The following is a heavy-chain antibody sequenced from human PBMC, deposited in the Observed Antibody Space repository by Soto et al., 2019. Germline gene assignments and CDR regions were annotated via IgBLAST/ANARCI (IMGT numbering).Heavy chain of an antibody. CDR2: IYYSGST. J-gene: IGHJ6*02. CDR1: GGSISSGDYY. V-gene: IGHV4-30-4*01. D-gene: IGHD1-7*01. Sequence: PSETLSLTCTVSGGSISSGDYYWSWIRQPPGKGLEWIGYIYYSGSTYYNPSLKSRVTISVDTSKNQFSLKLSSVTAADTAVYYCARDSPKSQGTTGLDVWGQGTTVTVSS. CDR3: ARDSPKSQGTTGLDV.